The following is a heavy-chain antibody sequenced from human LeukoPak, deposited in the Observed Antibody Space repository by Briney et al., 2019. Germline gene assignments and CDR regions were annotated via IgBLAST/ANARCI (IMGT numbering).Heavy chain of an antibody. J-gene: IGHJ4*02. CDR1: GYSFTSYW. CDR2: TYPGDSAT. D-gene: IGHD3-10*01. V-gene: IGHV5-51*01. Sequence: GESLKISCEGSGYSFTSYWIGWVRQMPGKGLEWMGITYPGDSATRYSPSFQGQVAISADKSISTAYLQWSSLKASDTAMYYCARAMTMVRYFDFWGQGILVTVSS. CDR3: ARAMTMVRYFDF.